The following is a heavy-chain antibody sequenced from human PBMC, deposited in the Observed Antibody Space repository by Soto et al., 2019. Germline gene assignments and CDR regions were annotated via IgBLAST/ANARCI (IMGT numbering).Heavy chain of an antibody. CDR1: GFTFSSYS. D-gene: IGHD2-2*01. CDR3: ARDGGNCSSTSCYYYYYYGMDV. Sequence: EVQLVESGGGLVKPGGSLRLSCAASGFTFSSYSMNWVRQAPGKGLEWVSSISSSSSYIYYADSVKGRFTISRDNAKNSLYLQMNSLRAEDTAVYYCARDGGNCSSTSCYYYYYYGMDVWGQGTTVTVSS. J-gene: IGHJ6*02. V-gene: IGHV3-21*01. CDR2: ISSSSSYI.